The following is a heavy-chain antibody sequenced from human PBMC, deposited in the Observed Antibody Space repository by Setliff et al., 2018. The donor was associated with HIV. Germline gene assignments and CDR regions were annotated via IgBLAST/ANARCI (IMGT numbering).Heavy chain of an antibody. D-gene: IGHD1-1*01. V-gene: IGHV3-33*06. J-gene: IGHJ4*02. CDR3: AKDLVTTTGPDY. Sequence: PGGSLRLSCAASGFTFSSYGMHRVRQAPGKGLEWVAVIWYDGSNKYYADSVKGRFTISRDNSKNTLYLKMNSLRAEDTAVYYCAKDLVTTTGPDYWGQGTLVTVSS. CDR1: GFTFSSYG. CDR2: IWYDGSNK.